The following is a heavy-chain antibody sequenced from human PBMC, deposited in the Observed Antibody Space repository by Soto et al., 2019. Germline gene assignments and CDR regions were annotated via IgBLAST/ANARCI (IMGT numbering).Heavy chain of an antibody. CDR2: IFYTGST. V-gene: IGHV4-39*01. Sequence: PSETLSLTGTVCGGSISGSSYYWGWIRQPPGKGLEWIGSIFYTGSTYYNPSLKSRVTISVDTSKNQFSMKLSSVTAADTAVYYCARPSCGTLWGSFDYWGQGALVTVSS. CDR1: GGSISGSSYY. D-gene: IGHD2-15*01. CDR3: ARPSCGTLWGSFDY. J-gene: IGHJ4*02.